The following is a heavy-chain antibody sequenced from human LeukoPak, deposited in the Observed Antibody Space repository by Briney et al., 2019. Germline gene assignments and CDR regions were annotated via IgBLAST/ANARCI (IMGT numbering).Heavy chain of an antibody. D-gene: IGHD1-26*01. Sequence: GASVKVSCKASGYTFTGYYMHWVRQAPGQGVEWMGRINPDNGGTNYAQKFQGRVTMTGDTSISTAYMELSSLRSDDTAVYYCTRESGSYHGNDYWGQGTLVTVSS. J-gene: IGHJ4*02. CDR1: GYTFTGYY. CDR3: TRESGSYHGNDY. CDR2: INPDNGGT. V-gene: IGHV1-2*06.